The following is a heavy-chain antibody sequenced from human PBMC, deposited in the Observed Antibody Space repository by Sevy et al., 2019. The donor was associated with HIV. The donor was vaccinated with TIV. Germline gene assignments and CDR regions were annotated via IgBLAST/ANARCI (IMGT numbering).Heavy chain of an antibody. D-gene: IGHD3-22*01. CDR2: IFGSGGGT. CDR3: AGGRYDSSGSFDAFDI. Sequence: GGSLRLSCAASGFTFSSYAMNWVRQAPGKGLEWVSTIFGSGGGTYYADSVKGRFTISRVNSKNTLYLQMNSLRAEDTAVYYCAGGRYDSSGSFDAFDIWGQGTMVTVSS. J-gene: IGHJ3*02. CDR1: GFTFSSYA. V-gene: IGHV3-23*01.